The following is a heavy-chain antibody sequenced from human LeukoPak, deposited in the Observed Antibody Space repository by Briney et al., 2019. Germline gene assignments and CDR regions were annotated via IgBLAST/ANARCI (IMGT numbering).Heavy chain of an antibody. CDR1: GFTFSGSA. V-gene: IGHV3-73*01. CDR2: IRSKANSYAT. D-gene: IGHD6-13*01. Sequence: PGGSLKLSCAASGFTFSGSAMHWVRQASGKGLKWVGRIRSKANSYATAYAASVKGRFTISRDDSKNTAYLQMNSLKTEDTAVYYCTRSQAAAAPGGPTSYWYFDLWGRGTLVTVSS. CDR3: TRSQAAAAPGGPTSYWYFDL. J-gene: IGHJ2*01.